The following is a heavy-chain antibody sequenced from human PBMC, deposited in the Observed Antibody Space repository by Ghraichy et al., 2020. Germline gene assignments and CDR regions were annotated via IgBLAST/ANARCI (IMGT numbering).Heavy chain of an antibody. D-gene: IGHD3-3*01. CDR2: IWYDGSNK. CDR3: ALSPLGLTYYDFWSGSYYGMDV. V-gene: IGHV3-33*01. CDR1: GFTFSSYG. Sequence: GGSLRLSCAASGFTFSSYGMHWVRQAPGKGLEWVAVIWYDGSNKYYADSVKGRFTISRDNSKNTLYLQMNSLRAEDTAVYYCALSPLGLTYYDFWSGSYYGMDVWGQGTTVTVSS. J-gene: IGHJ6*02.